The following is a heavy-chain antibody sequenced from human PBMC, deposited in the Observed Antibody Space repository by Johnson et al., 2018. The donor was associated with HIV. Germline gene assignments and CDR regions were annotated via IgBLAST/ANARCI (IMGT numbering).Heavy chain of an antibody. CDR2: ISYDGSNK. D-gene: IGHD2-15*01. V-gene: IGHV3-30-3*01. Sequence: QVQLVESGGGVVQPGRSLRLSCAGSGFTFSSFAIHWVRQAPGKGLEWVAVISYDGSNKYYADSVKGRFTISRDNSKNTLYLQMNSLRAEDTAVYYCASGRVGGNDAFDIWGQGTMVTVSS. CDR3: ASGRVGGNDAFDI. J-gene: IGHJ3*02. CDR1: GFTFSSFA.